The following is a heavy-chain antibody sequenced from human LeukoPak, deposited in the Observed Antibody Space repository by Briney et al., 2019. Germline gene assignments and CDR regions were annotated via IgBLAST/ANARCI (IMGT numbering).Heavy chain of an antibody. CDR3: AKDFFNFGDNGPGHS. J-gene: IGHJ4*02. Sequence: GGSLRLSCAASAFTFSSYAMHWVRQAPGKGLEWVSVVSGDGTRTSYADSVKGRFTISRDNSMSTVYLQMNSLRGEDTAMYYCAKDFFNFGDNGPGHSWGQRTLVTVSS. CDR2: VSGDGTRT. D-gene: IGHD2-21*02. V-gene: IGHV3-23*01. CDR1: AFTFSSYA.